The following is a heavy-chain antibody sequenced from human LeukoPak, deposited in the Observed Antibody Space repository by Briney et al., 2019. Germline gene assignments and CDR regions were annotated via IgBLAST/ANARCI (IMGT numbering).Heavy chain of an antibody. J-gene: IGHJ4*02. D-gene: IGHD6-19*01. CDR1: GFTFSGYG. CDR2: ISYDGSNK. CDR3: AKDRGSSGWYGGDY. Sequence: GGSLRLSCAASGFTFSGYGMHWVRQAPGKGLEWVAVISYDGSNKYYADSVKGRFTISRDNSKNTLYLQMNSLRAEDTAVYYCAKDRGSSGWYGGDYWGQGTLVTVSS. V-gene: IGHV3-30*18.